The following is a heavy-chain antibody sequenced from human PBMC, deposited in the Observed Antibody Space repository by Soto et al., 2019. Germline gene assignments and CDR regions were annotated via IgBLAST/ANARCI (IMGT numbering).Heavy chain of an antibody. J-gene: IGHJ4*02. V-gene: IGHV3-23*01. CDR2: ISASGGST. CDR3: EKGGKSIAAAGDY. CDR1: GFTFSSYA. Sequence: PASGFTFSSYALIWVRQAPGKGLEWLSAISASGGSTYYAGSVKGRFTISRDNSNNTLYLQMNSLRAEDTAVYYCEKGGKSIAAAGDYWGQGTLVTVSS. D-gene: IGHD6-13*01.